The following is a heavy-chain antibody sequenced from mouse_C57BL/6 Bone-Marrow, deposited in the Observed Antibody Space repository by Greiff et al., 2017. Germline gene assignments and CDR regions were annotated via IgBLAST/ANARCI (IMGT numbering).Heavy chain of an antibody. CDR3: ARPHYYGSSLFAY. J-gene: IGHJ3*01. CDR1: GFTFSDYG. V-gene: IGHV5-17*01. Sequence: VQRVESGGGLVKPGGSLKLSCAASGFTFSDYGMHWVRQAPEKGLEWVAYISSGSSTIYYADTVKGRFTISRDNAKNTLFLQMTSLRSEDTAMYYCARPHYYGSSLFAYWGQGTLVTVSA. CDR2: ISSGSSTI. D-gene: IGHD1-1*01.